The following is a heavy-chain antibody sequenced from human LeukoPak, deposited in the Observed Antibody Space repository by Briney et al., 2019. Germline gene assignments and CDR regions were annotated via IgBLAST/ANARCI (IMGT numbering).Heavy chain of an antibody. Sequence: PSQTLSLTCTVSGGSISSGGYYWSWIRQPPGKGLEWIGYIYHSGSTYYNPSLKSRVTISVDRSKNQFSLKLSSVTAADTAVYYCARSTGQELFLYYFDYWGQGTLVTVSS. V-gene: IGHV4-30-2*01. CDR2: IYHSGST. CDR3: ARSTGQELFLYYFDY. CDR1: GGSISSGGYY. J-gene: IGHJ4*02. D-gene: IGHD2-21*01.